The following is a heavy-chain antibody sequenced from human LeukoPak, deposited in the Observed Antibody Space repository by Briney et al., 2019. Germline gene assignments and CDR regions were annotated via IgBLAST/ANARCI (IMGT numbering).Heavy chain of an antibody. J-gene: IGHJ4*02. CDR3: ARDQVDTATVGY. V-gene: IGHV3-66*01. Sequence: GGSLRLSCAASGFTVSSNYMSWVRQAPGKGLEWVSVIYSGGSTYYADSVKGRFTISRDNSKNTLYLQMNSLRAEDTAVYYCARDQVDTATVGYWGQGTLVTVSS. CDR1: GFTVSSNY. D-gene: IGHD5-18*01. CDR2: IYSGGST.